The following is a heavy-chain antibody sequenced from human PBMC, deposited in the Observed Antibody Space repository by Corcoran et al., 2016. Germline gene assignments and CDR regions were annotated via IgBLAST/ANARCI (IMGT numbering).Heavy chain of an antibody. CDR1: GGSISSYY. D-gene: IGHD6-19*01. CDR3: ARGGSGWYLGSGSYYYFDY. V-gene: IGHV4-59*01. CDR2: IYYSGST. J-gene: IGHJ4*02. Sequence: QVQLQESGPGLVTPSETLSLTCTVSGGSISSYYWSWIRQPPGKGLEWIGYIYYSGSTNYNPSLKSRVTISVDTSKNQFSLKLSSVTAADTAVYYCARGGSGWYLGSGSYYYFDYWGQGTLVTVSS.